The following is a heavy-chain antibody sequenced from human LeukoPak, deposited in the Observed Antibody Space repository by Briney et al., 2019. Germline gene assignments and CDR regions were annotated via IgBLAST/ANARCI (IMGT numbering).Heavy chain of an antibody. Sequence: SETLSLTCTVSGGSISSYYWSWIRQPPGKGLEWIGYIHFSGSTNYNPSLKSRVTVSDDKSKNQFSLKLSSVTEADTAVYYCARIFRGAYFDYWGQGTLVTVSS. V-gene: IGHV4-59*01. J-gene: IGHJ4*02. CDR1: GGSISSYY. CDR2: IHFSGST. D-gene: IGHD3-10*01. CDR3: ARIFRGAYFDY.